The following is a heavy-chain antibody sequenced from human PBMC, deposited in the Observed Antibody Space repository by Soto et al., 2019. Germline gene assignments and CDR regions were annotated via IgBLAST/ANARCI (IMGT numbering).Heavy chain of an antibody. CDR1: GYSFTSFG. CDR2: ISVHNGNT. Sequence: ASVKVSCKASGYSFTSFGISWVRQAPGQGLEWVGWISVHNGNTNSAQKLQGRVTLTTDTSTSTAYVELRSLRSDDTAVYYCARPNRNYDAFDIWGQGTMVTVSS. J-gene: IGHJ3*02. D-gene: IGHD1-7*01. V-gene: IGHV1-18*04. CDR3: ARPNRNYDAFDI.